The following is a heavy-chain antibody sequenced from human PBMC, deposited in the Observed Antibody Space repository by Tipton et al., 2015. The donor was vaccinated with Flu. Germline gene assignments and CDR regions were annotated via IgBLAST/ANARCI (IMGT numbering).Heavy chain of an antibody. CDR3: VRGTAANSADN. J-gene: IGHJ4*02. D-gene: IGHD4-23*01. CDR1: GFTFSSYA. CDR2: ISFDGGNK. Sequence: QVQLVQSGGGVVQPGRSLRLSCAASGFTFSSYAMYWVRQAPGKGLEWVTVISFDGGNKYYADSVKGRFTISRDTSKNTVYLQMNSLTVDDTALYYCVRGTAANSADNSGQGTLVTVSS. V-gene: IGHV3-30*07.